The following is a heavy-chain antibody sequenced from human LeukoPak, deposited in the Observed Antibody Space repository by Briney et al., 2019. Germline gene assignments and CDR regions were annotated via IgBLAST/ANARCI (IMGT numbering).Heavy chain of an antibody. CDR3: ARVSEVGFASYASAWYWFDP. CDR2: IYYGGGT. Sequence: PSETLSLTCTVSGGSIGTCYWSWIRQSPGKGLEWIGYIYYGGGTNYNPSLKSRVTISVDTSKNQFSLKVFSVTAADTAVYYCARVSEVGFASYASAWYWFDPWGQGTLVTVSS. D-gene: IGHD6-19*01. V-gene: IGHV4-59*01. J-gene: IGHJ5*02. CDR1: GGSIGTCY.